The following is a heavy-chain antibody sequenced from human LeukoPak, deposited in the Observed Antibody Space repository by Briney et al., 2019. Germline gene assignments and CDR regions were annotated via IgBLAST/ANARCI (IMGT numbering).Heavy chain of an antibody. D-gene: IGHD5-12*01. J-gene: IGHJ4*02. CDR1: GFTLRSYD. V-gene: IGHV3-23*01. CDR3: AKECSGYDFDY. CDR2: TSGSGVNS. Sequence: GGSLRLSCAASGFTLRSYDMSWVRQAPGKGLEWVAATSGSGVNSYYADSVRGRFTTSRDNSQNTLYPQMDSLRAKDTALYYCAKECSGYDFDYWGQGTLVTVSS.